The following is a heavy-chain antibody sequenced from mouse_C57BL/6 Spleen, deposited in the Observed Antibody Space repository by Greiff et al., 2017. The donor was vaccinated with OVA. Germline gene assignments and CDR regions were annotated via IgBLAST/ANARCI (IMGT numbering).Heavy chain of an antibody. J-gene: IGHJ2*01. V-gene: IGHV5-6*01. Sequence: EVQVVESGGDLVKPGGSLKLSCAASGFTFSSYGMSWVRQTPDKRLEWVATISSGGSYTYYPDSVKGRFTISRDNAKNTLYLQMSSLKSEDTAMYYYARGDFPDYWGQGTTLTVSS. CDR1: GFTFSSYG. CDR3: ARGDFPDY. CDR2: ISSGGSYT.